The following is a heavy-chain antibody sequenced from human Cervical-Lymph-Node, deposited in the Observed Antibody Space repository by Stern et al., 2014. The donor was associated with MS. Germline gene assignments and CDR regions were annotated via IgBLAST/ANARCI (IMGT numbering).Heavy chain of an antibody. D-gene: IGHD3-3*01. CDR2: ISADNGDT. J-gene: IGHJ6*02. V-gene: IGHV1-18*01. Sequence: QVQLGQSGAEVKKPGASVKVSCKASGYFFTSYGISWVRQAPGQGLEWMGWISADNGDTNYAQNVQGRVTMTTDTSTNTAYMELSSLRSGDTALYYCARDSLIRTFGVEEGMDVWGQGTTVTVSS. CDR1: GYFFTSYG. CDR3: ARDSLIRTFGVEEGMDV.